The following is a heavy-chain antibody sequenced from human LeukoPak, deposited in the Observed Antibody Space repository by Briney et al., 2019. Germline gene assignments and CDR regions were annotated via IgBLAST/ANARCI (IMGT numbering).Heavy chain of an antibody. CDR3: ARDRAYSSSSPLGY. V-gene: IGHV3-47*02. Sequence: GGSLRLSCAASGFAFSSYALHWVRRAPGKGLEWVSAIGTGGDTYYADSVMGRFTISRDNAKNSLYLQMNSLRAEDTAVYYCARDRAYSSSSPLGYWGQGTLVTVSS. CDR2: IGTGGDT. J-gene: IGHJ4*02. CDR1: GFAFSSYA. D-gene: IGHD6-6*01.